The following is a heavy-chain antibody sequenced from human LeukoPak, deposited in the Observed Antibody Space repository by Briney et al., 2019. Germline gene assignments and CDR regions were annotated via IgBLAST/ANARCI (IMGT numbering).Heavy chain of an antibody. J-gene: IGHJ4*02. V-gene: IGHV3-48*03. D-gene: IGHD6-13*01. CDR2: NSSRGSSI. CDR1: GFTFSTYE. CDR3: ARGAAGGDFDY. Sequence: GGSLRLSCAASGFTFSTYEMDWVRQAPGKELEWVSYNSSRGSSIYYADSVKGRFTISRDNAKNSLYLQMSSLRVEDTAVYYCARGAAGGDFDYWGQGTLVTVSS.